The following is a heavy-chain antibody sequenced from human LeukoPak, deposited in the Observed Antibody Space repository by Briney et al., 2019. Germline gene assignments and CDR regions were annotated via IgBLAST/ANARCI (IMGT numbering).Heavy chain of an antibody. CDR2: IYPGDSDT. D-gene: IGHD6-19*01. J-gene: IGHJ4*02. CDR3: ARTGYSSGWYDDY. Sequence: GESLKISCKGSGYSFTSYWIGWVRQMPGKGLEWMGIIYPGDSDTRHSPSFQGQVTISADKSISTAYLQWSSLKASDTAMYYCARTGYSSGWYDDYWGQGTLVTVSS. V-gene: IGHV5-51*01. CDR1: GYSFTSYW.